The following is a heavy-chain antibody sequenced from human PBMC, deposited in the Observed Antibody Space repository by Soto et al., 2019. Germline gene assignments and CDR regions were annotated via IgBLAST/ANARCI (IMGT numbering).Heavy chain of an antibody. CDR3: ARGWVGWNFDL. J-gene: IGHJ2*01. V-gene: IGHV4-59*01. CDR2: IYYSGST. CDR1: GGSTNNYY. Sequence: QVQLQESGPGLVKPSETLSLSCTVSGGSTNNYYWSWIRQPPGKGLEGIGYIYYSGSTTYNPSLKSRVTISVDTAKNQFSLRLNSVTAADTAVYYCARGWVGWNFDLWGRGTLVTVSS. D-gene: IGHD6-13*01.